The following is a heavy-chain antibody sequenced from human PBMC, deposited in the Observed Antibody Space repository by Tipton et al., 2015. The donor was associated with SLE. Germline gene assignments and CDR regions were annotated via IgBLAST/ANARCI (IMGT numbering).Heavy chain of an antibody. CDR3: ARGTTRYDSSSLGY. V-gene: IGHV4-59*11. CDR1: GGSISSHH. Sequence: LRLSCTVSGGSISSHHWSWIRQPPGKGLEWIGYIYYSGSTNYNPSLKSRVTISVDTSKNQFSLKLSSVTAADTAVYYCARGTTRYDSSSLGYWGQGTLVTVSS. CDR2: IYYSGST. D-gene: IGHD3-22*01. J-gene: IGHJ4*02.